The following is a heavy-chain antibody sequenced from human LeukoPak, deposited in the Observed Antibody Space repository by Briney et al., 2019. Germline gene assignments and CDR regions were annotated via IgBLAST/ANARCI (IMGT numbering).Heavy chain of an antibody. CDR3: ASLSMAVAFDI. D-gene: IGHD2/OR15-2a*01. CDR1: GFAFSSKY. J-gene: IGHJ3*02. Sequence: PGGSLRLSCAASGFAFSSKYMSWVRQAPGKGLEWVSVIYSGGSTYYADSVKGRFTISRDNSKNTLYLQMNSLRAEDTAVYYCASLSMAVAFDIWGQGTMVTVSS. V-gene: IGHV3-53*01. CDR2: IYSGGST.